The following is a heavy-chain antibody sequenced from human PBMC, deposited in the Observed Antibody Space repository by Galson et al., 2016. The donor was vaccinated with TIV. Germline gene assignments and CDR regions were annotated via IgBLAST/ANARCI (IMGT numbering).Heavy chain of an antibody. D-gene: IGHD4-23*01. CDR3: AGGGTDYGGSGYLDY. CDR1: TYTSTNYY. CDR2: ISPSGTRT. J-gene: IGHJ4*02. Sequence: SVKVSCKASTYTSTNYYMHWVRQAPGQGLEWMGIISPSGTRTTFAQNFQGRLTMTRDTSTSTVYMDLSSLKSEDTAVYYCAGGGTDYGGSGYLDYWGQGILVTVSS. V-gene: IGHV1-46*01.